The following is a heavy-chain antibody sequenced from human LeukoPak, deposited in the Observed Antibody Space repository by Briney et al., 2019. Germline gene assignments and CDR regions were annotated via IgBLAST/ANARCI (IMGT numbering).Heavy chain of an antibody. CDR2: INPNSGGT. J-gene: IGHJ4*02. V-gene: IGHV1-2*02. D-gene: IGHD6-13*01. CDR1: GYTFTGYY. Sequence: ASVKVSCKASGYTFTGYYMHWVRQAPGQGLEWMGWINPNSGGTNYAQKFQGRVTMTRDTSISTAYMELSRLRSDDTAVYYCARDQGSSSWDVDDYWGQGTLVTVSS. CDR3: ARDQGSSSWDVDDY.